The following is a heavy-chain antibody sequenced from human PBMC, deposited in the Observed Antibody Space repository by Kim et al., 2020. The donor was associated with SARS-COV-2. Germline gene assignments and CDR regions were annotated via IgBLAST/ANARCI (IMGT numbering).Heavy chain of an antibody. Sequence: SETLSLTCAVSGDFITRSPYYWVWIRQAPGRGLEWIASIYYDGRTGYNPYLKSRVSISADTSQNEVSLKMTSVTAADTAVYFCARRPLMDVWGEGTTVIVSS. V-gene: IGHV4-39*01. CDR1: GDFITRSPYY. J-gene: IGHJ6*03. CDR2: IYYDGRT. CDR3: ARRPLMDV.